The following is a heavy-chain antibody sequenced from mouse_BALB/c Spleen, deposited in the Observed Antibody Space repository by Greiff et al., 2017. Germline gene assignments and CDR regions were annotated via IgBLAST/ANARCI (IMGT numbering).Heavy chain of an antibody. V-gene: IGHV1-55*01. CDR2: IYPGSGST. CDR1: GYNFTSYW. Sequence: QVQLQQPGAELVKPGTSVKLSCKASGYNFTSYWINWVKLRPGQGLEWIGDIYPGSGSTNYNEKFKSKATLTVDTSSSTAYMQLSSLASEDSALYYCARPGNRYSWFAYWGQGTLSLSLQ. CDR3: ARPGNRYSWFAY. J-gene: IGHJ3*01. D-gene: IGHD2-14*01.